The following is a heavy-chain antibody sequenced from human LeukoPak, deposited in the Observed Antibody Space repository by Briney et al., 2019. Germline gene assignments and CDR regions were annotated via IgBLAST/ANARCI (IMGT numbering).Heavy chain of an antibody. Sequence: ASVKVSCKASGRTFSTYAFSWVRQAPGQGLEWVGGIIPILGSARYAQRFQDRVTITADDSTATAYMEVSSLRSEDTAMYYCAIQSDQRKSSWMTTFDNWGQGTLVTVSS. CDR2: IIPILGSA. V-gene: IGHV1-69*13. CDR1: GRTFSTYA. D-gene: IGHD4-11*01. J-gene: IGHJ4*02. CDR3: AIQSDQRKSSWMTTFDN.